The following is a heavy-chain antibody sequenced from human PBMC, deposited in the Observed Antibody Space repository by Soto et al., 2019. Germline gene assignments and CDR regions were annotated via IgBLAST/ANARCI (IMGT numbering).Heavy chain of an antibody. J-gene: IGHJ4*02. Sequence: GASVKVSCKASGYTFTDYALHWARHAPGQRLEWMGWMNAGVGNTLYSQKFQGRITITRDTSASTAYMELNSLKSEDTAIYYCARDTGYTFGSLNYWGPGTLVTVSS. CDR1: GYTFTDYA. D-gene: IGHD5-18*01. V-gene: IGHV1-3*01. CDR2: MNAGVGNT. CDR3: ARDTGYTFGSLNY.